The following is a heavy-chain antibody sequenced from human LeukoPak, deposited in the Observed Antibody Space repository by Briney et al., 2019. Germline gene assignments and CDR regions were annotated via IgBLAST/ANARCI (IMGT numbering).Heavy chain of an antibody. D-gene: IGHD1-26*01. CDR3: ARRGLVDPYGSDFDY. CDR2: INHSGST. J-gene: IGHJ4*02. CDR1: GGSFSGYY. Sequence: SETLSLTCAVYGGSFSGYYWSWIRQPPGKGLEWIGEINHSGSTNYNPSLKSRVTISVDTSKNQFSLKLSSVTAADTAVYYCARRGLVDPYGSDFDYWGQGTLVTVSS. V-gene: IGHV4-34*01.